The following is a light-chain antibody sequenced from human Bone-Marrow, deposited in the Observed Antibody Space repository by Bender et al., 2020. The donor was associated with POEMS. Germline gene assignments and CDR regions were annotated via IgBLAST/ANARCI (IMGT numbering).Light chain of an antibody. CDR1: SSDVGGYNY. CDR3: CSYTVSYTLV. J-gene: IGLJ2*01. CDR2: EGS. V-gene: IGLV2-8*01. Sequence: QSALTQPPSASGSPGQSVAISCTGTSSDVGGYNYVSWYQQHPGKAPKFIIYEGSKRPSGVSNRFSGSKSGNTASLTISGLQAEDEAHYYCCSYTVSYTLVFGGGTKLTV.